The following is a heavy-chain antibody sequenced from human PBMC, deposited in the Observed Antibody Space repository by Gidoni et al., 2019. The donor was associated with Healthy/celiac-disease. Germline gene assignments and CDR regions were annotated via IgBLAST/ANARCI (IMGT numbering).Heavy chain of an antibody. V-gene: IGHV3-15*01. CDR1: GFPFSNAW. J-gene: IGHJ3*02. CDR3: TTDYFRLYDSSGYSDAFDI. Sequence: EVQLVESGGGLVKPGGSVRLSCAASGFPFSNAWMSWVRQAPGKGLEWVGRIKSKTDGGTTDYAAPVKGRFTISRDDSKNTLYLQMNSLKTEDTAVYYCTTDYFRLYDSSGYSDAFDIWGQGTMVTVSP. CDR2: IKSKTDGGTT. D-gene: IGHD3-22*01.